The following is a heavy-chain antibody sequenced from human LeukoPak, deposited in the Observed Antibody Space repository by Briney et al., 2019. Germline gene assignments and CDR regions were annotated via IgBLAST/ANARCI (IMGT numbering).Heavy chain of an antibody. V-gene: IGHV1-2*02. CDR2: INPNSGGT. CDR1: GYTFTAYY. Sequence: ASVKVSCKASGYTFTAYYMHWVRQAPGQGLEWMGWINPNSGGTNYAQKFQGRATMTRDTSISTAYMELSRLRSDDTAVYYCARIPLGIGDYWGQGTLVTVSS. J-gene: IGHJ4*02. CDR3: ARIPLGIGDY. D-gene: IGHD7-27*01.